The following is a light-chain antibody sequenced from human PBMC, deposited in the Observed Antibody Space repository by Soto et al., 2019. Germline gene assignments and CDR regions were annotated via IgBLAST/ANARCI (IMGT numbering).Light chain of an antibody. V-gene: IGKV3-15*01. CDR1: QSVSSN. CDR2: GAS. Sequence: EIVMTQSPATLSVSPGERATLSCRASQSVSSNLAWYQQKPGQAPRLLIYGASTRAPGIPARFSGSGSGTDFTLTISGLQSEDFAVYYCQQYNNWPLTFGGGTKVEIK. J-gene: IGKJ4*01. CDR3: QQYNNWPLT.